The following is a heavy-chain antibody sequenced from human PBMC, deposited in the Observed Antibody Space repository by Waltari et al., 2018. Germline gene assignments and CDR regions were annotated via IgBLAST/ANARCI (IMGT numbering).Heavy chain of an antibody. Sequence: QVQLVQSGAEVKKPGSSVKVSCKASGGTFSSYAISWVRQAPGQGLEWMGRIIPIFGTANYAQKFQGRVTITADKSTSTAYMELSSLRSEDTAVYYCASGAGSSGSLLIYYFDYWGQGTLVTVSS. CDR3: ASGAGSSGSLLIYYFDY. J-gene: IGHJ4*02. CDR1: GGTFSSYA. V-gene: IGHV1-69*08. D-gene: IGHD1-26*01. CDR2: IIPIFGTA.